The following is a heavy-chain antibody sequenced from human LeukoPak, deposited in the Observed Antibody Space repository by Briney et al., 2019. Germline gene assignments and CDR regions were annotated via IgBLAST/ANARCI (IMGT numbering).Heavy chain of an antibody. CDR3: ASDHYYDSSGYPPNFDY. V-gene: IGHV1-8*01. Sequence: GASVKVSCKASGYTVTSYDINWVRQATGQGLEWMGWMNPNSGNTGYAQKFQGRVTMTRNTSISTAYMELSSLRSEDTAVYYCASDHYYDSSGYPPNFDYWGQGTLVTVSS. CDR1: GYTVTSYD. CDR2: MNPNSGNT. D-gene: IGHD3-22*01. J-gene: IGHJ4*02.